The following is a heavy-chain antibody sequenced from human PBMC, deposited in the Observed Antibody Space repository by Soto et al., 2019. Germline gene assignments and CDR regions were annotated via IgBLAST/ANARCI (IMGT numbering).Heavy chain of an antibody. Sequence: GGTLRLCCAASGFSVSHNYMSWVRQAPGKGLEWVSVIYGGGSTYYADSVKGRFTISRDNSKNTLYLQMNNLRADDSAVYYCARGLYDGSAYWGQGTLVTVSS. CDR1: GFSVSHNY. CDR2: IYGGGST. J-gene: IGHJ4*02. D-gene: IGHD3-22*01. CDR3: ARGLYDGSAY. V-gene: IGHV3-53*01.